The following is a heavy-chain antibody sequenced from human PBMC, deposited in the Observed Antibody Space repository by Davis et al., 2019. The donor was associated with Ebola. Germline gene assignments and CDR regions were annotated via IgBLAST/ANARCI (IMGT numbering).Heavy chain of an antibody. V-gene: IGHV1-18*01. D-gene: IGHD1-26*01. CDR2: ISPYNGNT. Sequence: ASVKVSCKASGYTFTSYGISWVRQAPGQGLEWMGWISPYNGNTNYAQKLQGRVTITADKSTSTAYMELSSLRSEDTAVYYCAGSRLGYYYGMDVWGQGTTVTVSS. CDR1: GYTFTSYG. J-gene: IGHJ6*02. CDR3: AGSRLGYYYGMDV.